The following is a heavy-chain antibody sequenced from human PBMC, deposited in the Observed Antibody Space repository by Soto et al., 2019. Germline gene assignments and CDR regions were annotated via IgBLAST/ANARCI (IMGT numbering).Heavy chain of an antibody. V-gene: IGHV4-34*01. CDR2: INHSGST. D-gene: IGHD3-3*01. CDR3: ARVARFLEWLLVYNWFDP. Sequence: KTSETLSLTCAVYGGSFSGYYWSWIRQPPGKGLEWIGEINHSGSTNYNPSLKSRVTISVDTSKNQFSLKLSSVTAADTAVYYCARVARFLEWLLVYNWFDPWGQGTLVTVS. CDR1: GGSFSGYY. J-gene: IGHJ5*02.